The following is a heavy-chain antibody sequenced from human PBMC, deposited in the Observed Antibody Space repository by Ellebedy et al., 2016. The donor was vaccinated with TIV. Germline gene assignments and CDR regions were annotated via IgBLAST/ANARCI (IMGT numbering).Heavy chain of an antibody. CDR1: GYTFTTYD. D-gene: IGHD3-10*01. V-gene: IGHV1-8*01. Sequence: AASVEVSCKASGYTFTTYDINWVRQASGQGLEWMGWMNPNSGNTGYAQRFQGRVAMTRNTSINTAYMELTSLRSDDTAVYFCARGGYYYGSATYYPLDFWGPGTLVTVSS. CDR2: MNPNSGNT. CDR3: ARGGYYYGSATYYPLDF. J-gene: IGHJ4*02.